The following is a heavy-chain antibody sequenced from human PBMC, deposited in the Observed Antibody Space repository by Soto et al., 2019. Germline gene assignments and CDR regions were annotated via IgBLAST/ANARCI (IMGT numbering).Heavy chain of an antibody. CDR3: AREIERLLGY. CDR1: GFTFCSYA. CDR2: ISYDGSNK. V-gene: IGHV3-30-3*01. Sequence: PGGSLRLSCAASGFTFCSYAMHWVRQAPGKGLEWVAVISYDGSNKYYADSVKGRFTISRDNSKNTLYLQMNSLRAEDTAVYYCAREIERLLGYWGQGTLVTVSS. J-gene: IGHJ4*02. D-gene: IGHD3-3*01.